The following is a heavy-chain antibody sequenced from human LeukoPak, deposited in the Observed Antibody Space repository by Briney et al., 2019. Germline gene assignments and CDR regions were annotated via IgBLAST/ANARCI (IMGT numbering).Heavy chain of an antibody. V-gene: IGHV1-24*01. CDR1: GFSFSDCS. Sequence: GGSLRLSCAASGFSFSDCSMNWVRQAPGKGLEWMGGFDPEDGETIYAQKFQGRVTMTEDTSTDTAYMELSSLRSEDTAVYYCATDPGLTGEVIPYYFDYWGQGTLVTVSS. D-gene: IGHD3-16*01. CDR3: ATDPGLTGEVIPYYFDY. CDR2: FDPEDGET. J-gene: IGHJ4*02.